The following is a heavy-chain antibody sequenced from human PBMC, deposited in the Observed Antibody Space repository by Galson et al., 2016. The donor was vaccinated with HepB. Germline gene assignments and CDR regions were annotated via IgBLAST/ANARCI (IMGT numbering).Heavy chain of an antibody. CDR1: GGSISNYY. J-gene: IGHJ3*01. CDR3: ARGYDSSGYYYGSDAFDL. CDR2: MSYSGSI. V-gene: IGHV4-59*01. Sequence: ETLSLTCTVSGGSISNYYWNWIRQPPGKGLEWIGYMSYSGSINYNPSLKSRVTLSGDTSKNQSSLKLRSVTTADTAVYYCARGYDSSGYYYGSDAFDLWGLGTMVTVSS. D-gene: IGHD3-22*01.